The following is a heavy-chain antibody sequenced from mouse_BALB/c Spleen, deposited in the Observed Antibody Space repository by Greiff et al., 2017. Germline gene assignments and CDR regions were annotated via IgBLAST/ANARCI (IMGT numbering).Heavy chain of an antibody. V-gene: IGHV5-6-5*01. D-gene: IGHD1-1*01. CDR3: ARGHGYYGSSLDY. CDR2: ISSGGST. CDR1: GFTFSSYA. Sequence: EVKLMESGGGLVKPGGSLKLSCAASGFTFSSYAMSWVRQTPEKRLEWVASISSGGSTYYPDSVKGRFTISRDNARNILYLQMSSLRSEDTAMYYCARGHGYYGSSLDYWGQGTTLTVSA. J-gene: IGHJ2*01.